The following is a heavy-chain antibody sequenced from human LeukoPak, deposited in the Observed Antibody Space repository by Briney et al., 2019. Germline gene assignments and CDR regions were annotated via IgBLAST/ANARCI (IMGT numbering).Heavy chain of an antibody. CDR1: GITFGSYG. D-gene: IGHD5-12*01. CDR2: ISYDGSNQ. CDR3: ARGPSGYHNT. Sequence: GGSLRLSCAASGITFGSYGMHWVRQAPGKGLEWVAVISYDGSNQYYADSVKGRFTISRDNSKNTLYLQMNSLRAEDTAVYYCARGPSGYHNTGGQGTLVTVSS. V-gene: IGHV3-30*03. J-gene: IGHJ4*02.